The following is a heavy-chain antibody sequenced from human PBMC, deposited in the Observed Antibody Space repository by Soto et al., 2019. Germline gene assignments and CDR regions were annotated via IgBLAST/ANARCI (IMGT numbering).Heavy chain of an antibody. D-gene: IGHD4-4*01. CDR1: GGSISSCGYF. Sequence: SETLSLTCTVSGGSISSCGYFWSWIRQHPGKGKEWIGYIYYSGSTYYNPSLKSRVTISVDTSKNQFSLKLSSVTAADTAVYYCARERTYSNPYYYGMDVWGQGTTVT. CDR2: IYYSGST. CDR3: ARERTYSNPYYYGMDV. V-gene: IGHV4-31*03. J-gene: IGHJ6*02.